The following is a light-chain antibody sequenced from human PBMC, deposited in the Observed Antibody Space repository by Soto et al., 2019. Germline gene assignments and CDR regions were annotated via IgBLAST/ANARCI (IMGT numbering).Light chain of an antibody. V-gene: IGKV1-39*01. J-gene: IGKJ1*01. CDR3: QQTYITPPWT. Sequence: DIQMTQSPSSLSASVGDRVTITCRASQSISRFLNWYQQKSGKPPQLLIYAASSLQSGVPSSFSGSGSGTDFPLTISSLQPEDFATYYRQQTYITPPWTFGQGSKVEIK. CDR1: QSISRF. CDR2: AAS.